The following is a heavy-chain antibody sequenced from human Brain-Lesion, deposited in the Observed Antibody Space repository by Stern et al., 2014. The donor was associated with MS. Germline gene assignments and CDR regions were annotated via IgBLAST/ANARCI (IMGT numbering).Heavy chain of an antibody. CDR3: ARETGGYTYGDTDFFDY. Sequence: VQLVESGPGLVKPSQTLSLTCIVSGGSISSGSFYWNWIRQPAGKGLEWIGRIYSSGSTNYNPYLKSRVTISGDTSKNQFSLQLFSMTAADTAVYYCARETGGYTYGDTDFFDYWGQGALVTVSS. CDR1: GGSISSGSFY. J-gene: IGHJ4*02. CDR2: IYSSGST. D-gene: IGHD5-18*01. V-gene: IGHV4-61*02.